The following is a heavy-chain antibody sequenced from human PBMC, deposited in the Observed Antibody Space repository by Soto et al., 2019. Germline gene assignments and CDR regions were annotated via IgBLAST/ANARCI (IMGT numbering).Heavy chain of an antibody. CDR3: AKDTSAAAGTFDY. D-gene: IGHD6-13*01. J-gene: IGHJ4*02. V-gene: IGHV3-9*01. CDR2: ISWNSGSI. CDR1: GFTFDDYA. Sequence: EVQLVESGGGLVQPGRSLRLSCAASGFTFDDYAMHWVRQAPGKGLEWVSGISWNSGSIGYADSVKGRFTISRDNAKNSLYLQMNSLRAEDTALYYCAKDTSAAAGTFDYWGQGTLVTVSS.